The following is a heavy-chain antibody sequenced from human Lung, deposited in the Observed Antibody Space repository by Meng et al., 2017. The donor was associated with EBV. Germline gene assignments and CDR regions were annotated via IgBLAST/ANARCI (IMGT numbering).Heavy chain of an antibody. J-gene: IGHJ5*02. CDR1: GVSISSYY. CDR3: AREGAVSPYYWFDP. D-gene: IGHD1-26*01. Sequence: QVQVQESGPGLVKPSETLSLTCTVSGVSISSYYWSWIRQPAGKGLEWIGRIYPSGSPNYNPSLKSRVTMSVDTSKNQFSLKLSSVTAADTAVYYCAREGAVSPYYWFDPWGQGTLVTVSS. V-gene: IGHV4-4*07. CDR2: IYPSGSP.